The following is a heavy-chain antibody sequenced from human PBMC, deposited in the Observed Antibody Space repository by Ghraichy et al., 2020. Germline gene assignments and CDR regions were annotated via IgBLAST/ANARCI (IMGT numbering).Heavy chain of an antibody. CDR1: GFTFKKYA. Sequence: GGSLRLSCAASGFTFKKYAMNWVRQAPGKGLEWVSGISGSGDNTYYGDSVKGRFTISRDNSRNTVYLQMKTLRVEDTAVYYCAKDQRWGPPSWFDPWGQGTLVSGSS. D-gene: IGHD1-26*01. J-gene: IGHJ5*02. V-gene: IGHV3-23*01. CDR2: ISGSGDNT. CDR3: AKDQRWGPPSWFDP.